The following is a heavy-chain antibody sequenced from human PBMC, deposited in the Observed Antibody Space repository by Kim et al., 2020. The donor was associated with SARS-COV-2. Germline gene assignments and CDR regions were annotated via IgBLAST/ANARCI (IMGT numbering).Heavy chain of an antibody. Sequence: GGSLRLSCITSGFPFSTYSMVWVRQAPGQGPEWVAFISSDGTPTYYADSVQGRFTISRDSAKNSLFLQMNSLRREDTAIYYCARASFSNSFDSWGQGTLGTVSP. CDR2: ISSDGTPT. V-gene: IGHV3-48*03. D-gene: IGHD6-6*01. CDR3: ARASFSNSFDS. CDR1: GFPFSTYS. J-gene: IGHJ5*01.